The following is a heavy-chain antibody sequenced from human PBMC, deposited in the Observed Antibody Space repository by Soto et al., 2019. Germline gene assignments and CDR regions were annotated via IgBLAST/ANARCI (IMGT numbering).Heavy chain of an antibody. CDR1: GGSFSGYF. J-gene: IGHJ6*02. CDR3: ARVPHLRYYYDSSGYYKPNYGMDV. V-gene: IGHV4-34*01. D-gene: IGHD3-22*01. CDR2: INHSGST. Sequence: SETLSLTCAVYGGSFSGYFWSWIRQPPGKGLEWIGEINHSGSTNYNPSLKSRVTISVDTSKNQFSLKLSSVTAADTAVYYCARVPHLRYYYDSSGYYKPNYGMDVWGQGTTVT.